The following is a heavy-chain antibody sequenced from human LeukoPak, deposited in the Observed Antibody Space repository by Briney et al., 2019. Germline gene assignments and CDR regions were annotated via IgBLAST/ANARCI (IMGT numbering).Heavy chain of an antibody. Sequence: PSETLSLTCAVSGGSIRSGGYSWSWIRQPPGKGLEWIGYIYHSGSTYYNPSLKSRVTILVDRSKNQFSLKLSSVTAADTAVYYCARATGINWFDPWGQGTLVTVSS. CDR1: GGSIRSGGYS. D-gene: IGHD1-14*01. J-gene: IGHJ5*02. V-gene: IGHV4-30-2*01. CDR3: ARATGINWFDP. CDR2: IYHSGST.